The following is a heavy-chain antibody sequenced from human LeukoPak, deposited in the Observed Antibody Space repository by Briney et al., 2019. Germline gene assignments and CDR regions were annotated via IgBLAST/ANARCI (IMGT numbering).Heavy chain of an antibody. D-gene: IGHD3-22*01. CDR2: IYTSGST. CDR1: GDSISSGSYY. Sequence: SETLSLTCTVSGDSISSGSYYWSWIRQPAGKGLEWIGRIYTSGSTNYNPSLKSRVTISVDTSKNQFSLKLSSVTAADTAVYYCARERRYYDSSGYYYYMDVWGKGTTVTVSS. V-gene: IGHV4-61*02. CDR3: ARERRYYDSSGYYYYMDV. J-gene: IGHJ6*03.